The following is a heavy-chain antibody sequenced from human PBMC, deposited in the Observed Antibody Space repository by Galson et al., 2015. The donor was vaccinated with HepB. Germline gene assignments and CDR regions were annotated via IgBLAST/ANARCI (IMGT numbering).Heavy chain of an antibody. Sequence: SLRLSCAASGFTFSSYAMHWVRQAPGKGLEWVAVISYDGSNKYYADSVKGRFTISRDNSKNTLYLQMNRLRAEDTAVYYCARDGGSSWYVDYWGQGTLVTVSS. CDR2: ISYDGSNK. D-gene: IGHD6-13*01. J-gene: IGHJ4*02. CDR1: GFTFSSYA. V-gene: IGHV3-30-3*01. CDR3: ARDGGSSWYVDY.